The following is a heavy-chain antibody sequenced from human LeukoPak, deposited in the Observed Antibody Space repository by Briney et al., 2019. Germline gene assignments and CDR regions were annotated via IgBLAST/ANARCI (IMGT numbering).Heavy chain of an antibody. Sequence: SETLSLTCTVSGGSISIGSYYWNWIRQPAWEGLEWIGRIYSSGTTNYNPSLKSRVAISIDTSKNQFSLKLSSVTAADTAVYYCARAKQWLVSIDYWGQGTLVTVSS. CDR3: ARAKQWLVSIDY. CDR2: IYSSGTT. J-gene: IGHJ4*02. V-gene: IGHV4-61*02. CDR1: GGSISIGSYY. D-gene: IGHD6-19*01.